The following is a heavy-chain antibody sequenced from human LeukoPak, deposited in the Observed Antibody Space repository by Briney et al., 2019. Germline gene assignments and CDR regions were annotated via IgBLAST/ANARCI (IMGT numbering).Heavy chain of an antibody. CDR1: GGSISSSSYY. D-gene: IGHD3-16*01. CDR2: IYYSGST. J-gene: IGHJ4*02. CDR3: ATNLQGVDY. V-gene: IGHV4-39*07. Sequence: PSETLSLTCTVSGGSISSSSYYWGWIPQPPGKGLEWIGNIYYSGSTYYNPSLRSRVTISVDTSKNQFSLKLSSVTAADTAVYFCATNLQGVDYWGQGPLVTVSS.